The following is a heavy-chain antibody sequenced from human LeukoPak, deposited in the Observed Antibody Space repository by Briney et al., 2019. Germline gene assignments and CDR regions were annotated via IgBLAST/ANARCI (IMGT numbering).Heavy chain of an antibody. D-gene: IGHD3-3*01. Sequence: SVKVSCKASGGTFSSYAISWVRQAPGQGLEWMGGIIPIFGTANYAQKFQGRVTITRDTSASTAYMELSSLRSEDTAVYYCARGPLPDYDFWSGPERPVFDYWGQGTLVTVSS. CDR2: IIPIFGTA. V-gene: IGHV1-69*05. CDR1: GGTFSSYA. CDR3: ARGPLPDYDFWSGPERPVFDY. J-gene: IGHJ4*02.